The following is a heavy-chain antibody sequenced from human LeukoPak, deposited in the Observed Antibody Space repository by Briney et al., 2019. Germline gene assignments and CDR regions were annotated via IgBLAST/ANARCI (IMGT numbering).Heavy chain of an antibody. CDR1: GFIFDDYA. J-gene: IGHJ4*02. CDR2: ISWNSGNI. CDR3: AKAGGGWESLPSDY. D-gene: IGHD1-26*01. Sequence: GGSLRLSCAASGFIFDDYAMHWVRQAPGKGLEWVSGISWNSGNIGYADSVKGRFTISRDNAKNSLYLQVNSLRSEDTALYYCAKAGGGWESLPSDYWGQGTLVTVSS. V-gene: IGHV3-9*01.